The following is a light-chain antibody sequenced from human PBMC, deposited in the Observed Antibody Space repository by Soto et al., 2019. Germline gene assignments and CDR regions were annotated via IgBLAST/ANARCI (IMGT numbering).Light chain of an antibody. CDR3: QQYGSWT. J-gene: IGKJ1*01. V-gene: IGKV3-20*01. CDR1: QTISSNN. CDR2: GTS. Sequence: EIVLTQSPGTLSVSPGERATLSCRASQTISSNNLAWYQQKPGQAPSLLIYGTSSRATGIPDRFSGSWSGTDFTLTISRLEPEDSAIYYCQQYGSWTFGQGTKVEI.